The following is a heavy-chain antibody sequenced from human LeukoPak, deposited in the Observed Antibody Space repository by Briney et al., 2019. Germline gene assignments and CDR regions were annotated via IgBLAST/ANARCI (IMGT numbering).Heavy chain of an antibody. J-gene: IGHJ4*02. CDR3: ARSCSGGSCYSYFDY. CDR1: GYTFTSYA. Sequence: ASVKVSCKASGYTFTSYAMHWVRQAPGQRLEWMGWINAGNGNTKYSQEFQGRVTITRDTSASTAYMELSSLRSEDMAVYYCARSCSGGSCYSYFDYWGQGTLVTVSS. V-gene: IGHV1-3*03. D-gene: IGHD2-15*01. CDR2: INAGNGNT.